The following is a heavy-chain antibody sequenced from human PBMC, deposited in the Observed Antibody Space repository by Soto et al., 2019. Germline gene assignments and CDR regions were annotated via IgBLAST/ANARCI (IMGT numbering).Heavy chain of an antibody. CDR1: GGSISSGGYY. Sequence: QVQLQESGPGLVKPSQTLSLTCTVSGGSISSGGYYWSWIRQHPGKGLEWIGYIYYSGSTYYNPSLKSRVTISVDTSKNQCALKLSAVTAADTAVYYGARGPDYGDPGIFDYWGQGTLVTVSS. CDR3: ARGPDYGDPGIFDY. V-gene: IGHV4-31*03. J-gene: IGHJ4*02. D-gene: IGHD4-17*01. CDR2: IYYSGST.